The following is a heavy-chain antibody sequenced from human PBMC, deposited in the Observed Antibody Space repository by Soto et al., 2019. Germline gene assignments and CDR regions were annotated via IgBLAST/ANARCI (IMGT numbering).Heavy chain of an antibody. D-gene: IGHD5-12*01. Sequence: SLRHPYTAAWFNSIDFAMRWVRQAPGEGLEWVSTISGSDGSTYYADSVKGRFTISRDISKNTLYLQMNSLRAEDTAIYYCAKERSSGYYFFDYGGQGTLVTVSS. V-gene: IGHV3-23*01. CDR2: ISGSDGST. J-gene: IGHJ4*02. CDR1: WFNSIDFA. CDR3: AKERSSGYYFFDY.